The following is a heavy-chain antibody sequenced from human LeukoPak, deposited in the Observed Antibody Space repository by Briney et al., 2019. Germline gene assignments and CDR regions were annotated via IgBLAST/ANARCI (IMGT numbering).Heavy chain of an antibody. J-gene: IGHJ5*02. CDR2: ISWNSGST. CDR1: GFTFDDYA. CDR3: AKDGYNWFDP. Sequence: GGSLRLSCAASGFTFDDYAMHWVRQAPGKGLEWVSGISWNSGSTYYADSVKGRFTISRDNSKNTLYLQMNSLRAEDTAVYYCAKDGYNWFDPWGQGTLVTVSS. V-gene: IGHV3-23*01.